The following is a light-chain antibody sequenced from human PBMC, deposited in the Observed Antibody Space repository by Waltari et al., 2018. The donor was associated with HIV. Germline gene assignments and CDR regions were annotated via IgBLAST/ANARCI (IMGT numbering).Light chain of an antibody. Sequence: AQSPASLSVSPGASASLCCRARRSGSTNLAWYQTRPAQAPRALISGADTRAKGVPARFSVRVSGTDFTLTSSSLQSEEFAVYYCQQYKDHDGWLSFGGGTKVEIK. V-gene: IGKV3-15*01. CDR3: QQYKDHDGWLS. J-gene: IGKJ4*01. CDR2: GAD. CDR1: RSGSTN.